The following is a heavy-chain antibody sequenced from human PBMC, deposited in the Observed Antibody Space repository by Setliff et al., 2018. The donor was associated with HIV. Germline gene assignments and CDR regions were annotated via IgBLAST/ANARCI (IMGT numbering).Heavy chain of an antibody. Sequence: GGSLRLSCAASGFTFSNYAMSWVRQAPGEGLEWVSEILSTGERTFYADSVKVRFTISRDNSKNTVYLQMNSLRAEDTAEYYCAKELAASGLGYFDSWGRGILVTVSS. V-gene: IGHV3-23*01. J-gene: IGHJ4*02. CDR1: GFTFSNYA. CDR2: ILSTGERT. D-gene: IGHD3-22*01. CDR3: AKELAASGLGYFDS.